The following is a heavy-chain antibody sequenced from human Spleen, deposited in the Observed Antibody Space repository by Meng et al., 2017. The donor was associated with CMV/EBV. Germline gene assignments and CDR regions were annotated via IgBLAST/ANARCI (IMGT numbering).Heavy chain of an antibody. CDR2: ISSSGSTM. CDR3: ARVIGYCSGGSCYSSAPYYYYYGMDV. CDR1: GFTFSSYS. D-gene: IGHD2-15*01. V-gene: IGHV3-48*04. Sequence: GESLKISCAASGFTFSSYSMNWVRQAPGKGLEWVSFISSSGSTMWYADSVKGRFTISRDNAENSLYLQMNSLRAEDTAVYYCARVIGYCSGGSCYSSAPYYYYYGMDVWGQGTTVTVSS. J-gene: IGHJ6*02.